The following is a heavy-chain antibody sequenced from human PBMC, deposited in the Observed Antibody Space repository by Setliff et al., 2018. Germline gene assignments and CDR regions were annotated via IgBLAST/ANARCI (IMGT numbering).Heavy chain of an antibody. CDR1: GFTFSNYA. CDR2: ITGGGGST. CDR3: VKDRYCSDASCSPDYFDY. Sequence: SLRLSCAASGFTFSNYAMSWVRRAPGKGLAWVSGITGGGGSTYYADPVKGRFTISRDNSKNTLYLQMNSLRAEDTAVYYCVKDRYCSDASCSPDYFDYWGQGTLVTVSS. D-gene: IGHD2-15*01. V-gene: IGHV3-23*01. J-gene: IGHJ4*02.